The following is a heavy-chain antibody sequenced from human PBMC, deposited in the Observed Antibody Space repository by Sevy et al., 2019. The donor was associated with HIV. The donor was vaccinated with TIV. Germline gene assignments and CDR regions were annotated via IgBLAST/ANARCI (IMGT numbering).Heavy chain of an antibody. Sequence: GGSLRLSCATSGFTFCNYWIHWVRLLPGKGLEWVSRITRDGSSTSYADSVKGRFTISRDKAKNTLHLKMISLRDEDSALYYCVRDNLGYIYGYASVWGQGSLVTVSS. CDR2: ITRDGSST. CDR1: GFTFCNYW. J-gene: IGHJ1*01. CDR3: VRDNLGYIYGYASV. V-gene: IGHV3-74*01. D-gene: IGHD5-18*01.